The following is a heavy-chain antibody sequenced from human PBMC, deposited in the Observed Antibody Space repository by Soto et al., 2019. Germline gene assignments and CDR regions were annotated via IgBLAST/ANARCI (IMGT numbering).Heavy chain of an antibody. J-gene: IGHJ4*02. CDR1: GYTFTGYY. Sequence: ASVKVSCKASGYTFTGYYMHWVRQAPGQGLEWMGWMNSNNGGTNYAQKLQGRVTMTRDTSTNTAYMELSRLRSDDTAVYYCARRNAVACSKMYYYDYWGQGTSATFSS. CDR2: MNSNNGGT. D-gene: IGHD6-19*01. V-gene: IGHV1-2*02. CDR3: ARRNAVACSKMYYYDY.